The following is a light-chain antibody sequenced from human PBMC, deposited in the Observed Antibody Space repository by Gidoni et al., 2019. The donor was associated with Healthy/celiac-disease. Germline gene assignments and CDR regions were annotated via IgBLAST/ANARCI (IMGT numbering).Light chain of an antibody. V-gene: IGKV4-1*01. Sequence: RATINCKSSQSVLYSSNNKNYLAWYQQKPGQPPKLLIYWASTRESGVPDRFSGSGSGTDFTLTISSLQAEDVAVYYCQQYYSTPQGSFGQGTKLEIK. CDR3: QQYYSTPQGS. CDR2: WAS. J-gene: IGKJ2*04. CDR1: QSVLYSSNNKNY.